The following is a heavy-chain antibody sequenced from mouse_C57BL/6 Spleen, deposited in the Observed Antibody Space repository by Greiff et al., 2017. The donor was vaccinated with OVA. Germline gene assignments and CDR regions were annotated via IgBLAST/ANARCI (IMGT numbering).Heavy chain of an antibody. CDR3: ASDLPSMDY. Sequence: QVQLQQPGAELVKPGASVTLSCTASGYTFTSYWMHWVKQRPGQGLEWIGMIHPDGGSTNYTEKFKSQATLTVDKSYSTAYMQLSRLKSEDTAVYYCASDLPSMDYWGQGTPVTVSA. D-gene: IGHD2-1*01. V-gene: IGHV1-64*01. CDR2: IHPDGGST. J-gene: IGHJ4*01. CDR1: GYTFTSYW.